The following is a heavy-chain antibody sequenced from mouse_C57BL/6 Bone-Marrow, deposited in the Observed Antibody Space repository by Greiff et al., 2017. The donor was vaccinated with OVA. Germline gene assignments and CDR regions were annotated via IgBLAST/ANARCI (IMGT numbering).Heavy chain of an antibody. CDR1: GYAFTNYL. CDR2: INPGSGGT. V-gene: IGHV1-54*01. J-gene: IGHJ4*01. Sequence: VQLQQSGAELVRPGTSVKVSCKASGYAFTNYLIEWVKQRPGQGLEWIGVINPGSGGTNYNEKFKGKATLTADKSSVTAYMQLSSLTSEDSAVYFCAREGYSNYGAMDYWGQGTSVTVSS. D-gene: IGHD2-5*01. CDR3: AREGYSNYGAMDY.